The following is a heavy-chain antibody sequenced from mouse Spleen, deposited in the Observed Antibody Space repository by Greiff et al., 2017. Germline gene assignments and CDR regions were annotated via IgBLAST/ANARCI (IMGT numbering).Heavy chain of an antibody. CDR3: ARHDYDYDDYYAMDY. CDR1: GFSLTSYG. J-gene: IGHJ4*01. CDR2: IWSGGST. D-gene: IGHD2-4*01. Sequence: QVQLKETGPGLVAPSQSLSITCTVSGFSLTSYGVHWVRQPPGKGLEWLVVIWSGGSTNYNSALKSRLSISKDNSKSQVFLKMNSLQTDDTAMYYCARHDYDYDDYYAMDYWGQGTSVTVSS. V-gene: IGHV2-6-1*01.